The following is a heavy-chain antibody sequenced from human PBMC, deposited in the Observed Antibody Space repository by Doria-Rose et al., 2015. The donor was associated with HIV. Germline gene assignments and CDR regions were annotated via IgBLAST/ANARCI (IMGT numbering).Heavy chain of an antibody. V-gene: IGHV2-26*01. J-gene: IGHJ4*02. CDR1: GVSLSGPGMG. Sequence: SGPVLVKPTETLTLTCTVSGVSLSGPGMGVSWIRQPPGKALEWLANIFSDDERSYKTSLKSRLTISRVTSKSQVVLTMTDMGPVDTATYYCARIKSSRWYHKYYFDFWGQGTLVIVSA. CDR2: IFSDDER. D-gene: IGHD6-13*01. CDR3: ARIKSSRWYHKYYFDF.